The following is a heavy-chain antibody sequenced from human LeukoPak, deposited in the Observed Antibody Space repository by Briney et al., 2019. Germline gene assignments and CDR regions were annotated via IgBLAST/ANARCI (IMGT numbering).Heavy chain of an antibody. V-gene: IGHV3-30*03. D-gene: IGHD3-16*01. CDR3: ASGYYDYVWGSCDY. Sequence: GGSLRLSCAASGFTFSSYGMHWVRQAPGKGLEWVAVISYDGSNKYYADSVKGRFTISRDNSKNTLYLQMNSLRAEDTAVYYCASGYYDYVWGSCDYWGQGTLVTVSS. J-gene: IGHJ4*02. CDR2: ISYDGSNK. CDR1: GFTFSSYG.